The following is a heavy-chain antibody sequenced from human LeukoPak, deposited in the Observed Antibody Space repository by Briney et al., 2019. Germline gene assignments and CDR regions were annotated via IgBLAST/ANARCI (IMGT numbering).Heavy chain of an antibody. D-gene: IGHD6-19*01. CDR1: GFTFDTFG. CDR2: IWHDGSNK. Sequence: GGSLRLSCAASGFTFDTFGMYWARQAPGKGLEWVADIWHDGSNKYYTDSVKGRFTISRDNSKNTLYLQMNSLRAEDTAVYYCARDRSTGSYFFFDYWGQGVLVTVSS. J-gene: IGHJ4*02. CDR3: ARDRSTGSYFFFDY. V-gene: IGHV3-33*07.